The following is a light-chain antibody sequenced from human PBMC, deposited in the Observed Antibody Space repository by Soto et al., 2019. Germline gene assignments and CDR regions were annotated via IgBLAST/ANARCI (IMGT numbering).Light chain of an antibody. Sequence: EIVLTQSPGTLSLSPLERXPLXCRTSQSVSSNYLAWYQQKPGQAPRLLIYGASSRATGIPDRFSGRGSGTDFTLTISRLEPEDFAVYYCQQYGSSPWAFGPGTKVDIK. CDR3: QQYGSSPWA. CDR2: GAS. J-gene: IGKJ1*01. CDR1: QSVSSNY. V-gene: IGKV3-20*01.